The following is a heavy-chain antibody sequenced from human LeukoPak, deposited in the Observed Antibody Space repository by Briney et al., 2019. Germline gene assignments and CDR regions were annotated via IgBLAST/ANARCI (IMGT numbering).Heavy chain of an antibody. Sequence: QSGGSLRLSCAASGFTFSSYAMSWVRQAPGKGLEWVAVIPYDGSNEYYADSVKGRFTISRDNSKNTLYLQMNSLRAEDTAVYYCARASRIQLWLRKDNAFDIWGQGTMVTVSS. CDR2: IPYDGSNE. CDR1: GFTFSSYA. V-gene: IGHV3-30-3*01. CDR3: ARASRIQLWLRKDNAFDI. J-gene: IGHJ3*02. D-gene: IGHD5-18*01.